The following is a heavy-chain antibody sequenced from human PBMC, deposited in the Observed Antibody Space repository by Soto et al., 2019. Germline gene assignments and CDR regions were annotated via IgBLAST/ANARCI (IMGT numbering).Heavy chain of an antibody. J-gene: IGHJ4*02. CDR1: GFTFSSYA. CDR2: ISYDGSNK. CDR3: GRCSSTSCHLGSDY. Sequence: QVQLVESGGGVVQPGRSLRLSCAASGFTFSSYAMNWVRQAPGKGLEWVALISYDGSNKYYADSVKGRFTISRDRSKNTLYLQMNRLRAADTAVYYCGRCSSTSCHLGSDYWGQGTLVTVSS. D-gene: IGHD2-2*01. V-gene: IGHV3-30-3*01.